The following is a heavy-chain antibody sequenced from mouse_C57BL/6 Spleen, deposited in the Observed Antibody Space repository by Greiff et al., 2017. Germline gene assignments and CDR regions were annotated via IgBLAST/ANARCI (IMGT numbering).Heavy chain of an antibody. Sequence: EVQLQQSGPELVKPGASVKISCKASGYTLTDYYMNWVKQSHGKSLEWIGDINPNNGGTSYNQTFKGKDTLTVDKSSSTAYMALRSLTSEDSAVYYCARGDYDYDGGFAYWGQGTLVTVSA. D-gene: IGHD2-4*01. CDR2: INPNNGGT. CDR1: GYTLTDYY. V-gene: IGHV1-26*01. J-gene: IGHJ3*01. CDR3: ARGDYDYDGGFAY.